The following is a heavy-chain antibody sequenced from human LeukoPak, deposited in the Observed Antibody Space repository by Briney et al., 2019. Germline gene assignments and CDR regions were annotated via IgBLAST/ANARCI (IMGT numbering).Heavy chain of an antibody. J-gene: IGHJ4*02. Sequence: ASVKVSCKASGYTFTGYYMHWVRQAPGQGLEWMGWINPNSGGTNSAQKFQGRVTMTRDTSISTAYMELTRLRSDDTAVYYCARVPYYYDSSGYLYYFDYWGQGTLVTVSS. CDR3: ARVPYYYDSSGYLYYFDY. V-gene: IGHV1-2*02. D-gene: IGHD3-22*01. CDR2: INPNSGGT. CDR1: GYTFTGYY.